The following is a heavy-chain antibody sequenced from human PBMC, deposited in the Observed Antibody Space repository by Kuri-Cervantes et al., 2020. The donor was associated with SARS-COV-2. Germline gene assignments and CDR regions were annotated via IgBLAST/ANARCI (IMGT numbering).Heavy chain of an antibody. J-gene: IGHJ3*02. V-gene: IGHV1-45*02. Sequence: SVKVSCKASGDSFTYRFLHWVRQAPGQAPEWMGWITPFNGNTKYAQKFQDRLTITRDRPMNTAYMELSSLRYEDTAKYYCARSGPGAISREDGALDIWGQGTMVTVSS. CDR3: ARSGPGAISREDGALDI. D-gene: IGHD4/OR15-4a*01. CDR2: ITPFNGNT. CDR1: GDSFTYRF.